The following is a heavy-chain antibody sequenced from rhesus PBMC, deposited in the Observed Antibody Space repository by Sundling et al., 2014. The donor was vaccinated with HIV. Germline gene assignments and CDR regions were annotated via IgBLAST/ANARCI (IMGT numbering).Heavy chain of an antibody. CDR3: AKAVYTNYVGYGLES. V-gene: IGHV3-103*01. D-gene: IGHD4-23*01. Sequence: EVQLVETGGGLVQPGGSLKLSCEDSEFSFRSYGMSWVRQAPGKGLEWVSSINSGGATTYYADTVKGRFTISRDNSKNTLSLQMNSLRTEDTAVYYCAKAVYTNYVGYGLESWGQGVVVTVSS. CDR2: INSGGATT. J-gene: IGHJ6*01. CDR1: EFSFRSYG.